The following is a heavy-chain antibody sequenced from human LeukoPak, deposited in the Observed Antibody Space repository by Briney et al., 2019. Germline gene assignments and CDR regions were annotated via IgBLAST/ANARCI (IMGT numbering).Heavy chain of an antibody. CDR2: IYYSGST. CDR3: ARDYYGSGSPHYFDY. Sequence: PSETLSLTCTVSGGSISSYYWSWIRQPPGKGLEWIGYIYYSGSTNYNPSLKSRVTISVDTSKNQFSLKLSSVTAADTAVYYCARDYYGSGSPHYFDYWGQGTLVTVSS. J-gene: IGHJ4*02. D-gene: IGHD3-10*01. V-gene: IGHV4-59*01. CDR1: GGSISSYY.